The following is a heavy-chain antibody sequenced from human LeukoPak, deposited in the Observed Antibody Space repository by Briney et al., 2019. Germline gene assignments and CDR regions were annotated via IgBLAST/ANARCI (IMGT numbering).Heavy chain of an antibody. J-gene: IGHJ6*02. CDR3: AKGLGLYYYYGMDV. CDR2: INHSGST. CDR1: GGSISSGGYY. Sequence: SETLSLTCTVSGGSISSGGYYWSWIRQPPGKGLEWIGEINHSGSTNYNPSLKSRVTISVDTSKNQFSLKLSSVTAADTAVYYCAKGLGLYYYYGMDVWGQGTTVTVSS. V-gene: IGHV4-39*07. D-gene: IGHD5/OR15-5a*01.